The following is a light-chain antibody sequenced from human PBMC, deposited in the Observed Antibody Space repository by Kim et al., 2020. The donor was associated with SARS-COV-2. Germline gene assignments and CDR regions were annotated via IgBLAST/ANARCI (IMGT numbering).Light chain of an antibody. V-gene: IGLV1-40*01. Sequence: QPVLTQPPSVSGAPGQRVTISCTGSSSNIGAGYDVHWYQQLPGTAPKLLIYGNSNRPSGVPDRFSGSKSGTSASLAITGLQAEDGADYFCQSYDSSLSGVLFYVFGTGTKVTVL. CDR2: GNS. J-gene: IGLJ1*01. CDR3: QSYDSSLSGVLFYV. CDR1: SSNIGAGYD.